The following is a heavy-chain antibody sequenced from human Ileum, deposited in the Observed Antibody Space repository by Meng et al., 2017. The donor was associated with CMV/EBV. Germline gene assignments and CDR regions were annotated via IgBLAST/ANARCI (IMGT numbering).Heavy chain of an antibody. CDR3: AKNRLDKDPAASAKDYFDT. CDR1: GFTFSNYA. Sequence: SCIASGFTFSNYAMNWVRQAPGKGLEWVSLISWNGGTIVYADSVRGRFTISRNSTKNSLYLQMNSLRPEDTAFYYCAKNRLDKDPAASAKDYFDTWGQGTMVTVSS. V-gene: IGHV3-9*01. J-gene: IGHJ4*02. CDR2: ISWNGGTI. D-gene: IGHD6-13*01.